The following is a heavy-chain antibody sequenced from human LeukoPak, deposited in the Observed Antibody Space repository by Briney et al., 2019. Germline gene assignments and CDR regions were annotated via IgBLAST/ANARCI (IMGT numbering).Heavy chain of an antibody. CDR3: ARDWYDIFGYYYGMDV. V-gene: IGHV4-59*01. D-gene: IGHD3-9*01. CDR2: IYYSGST. J-gene: IGHJ6*02. Sequence: PSETLSLTCTVSGGSISSYYWSWIRQPPGKGLEWIGYIYYSGSTNYNPSLKSRVTISVDTSKNQFSLKLSSVTAADTAVYSCARDWYDIFGYYYGMDVWGQGTTVTVSS. CDR1: GGSISSYY.